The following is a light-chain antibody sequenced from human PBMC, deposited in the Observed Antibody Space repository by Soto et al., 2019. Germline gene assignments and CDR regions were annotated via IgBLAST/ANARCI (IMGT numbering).Light chain of an antibody. CDR2: AAS. V-gene: IGKV3-15*01. Sequence: EIVLTQSPATLSVSPGERATLSCRASESISSNLAWYQQKPGQAPRLLIYAASTRATGLPARFSGSGSGTEFTLTISSLQSEYVAVYYCQQYHPWPPATTFGQGTRLDIQ. CDR3: QQYHPWPPATT. CDR1: ESISSN. J-gene: IGKJ5*01.